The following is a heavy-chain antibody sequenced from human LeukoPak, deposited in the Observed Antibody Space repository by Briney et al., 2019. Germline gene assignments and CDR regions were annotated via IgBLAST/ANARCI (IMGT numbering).Heavy chain of an antibody. Sequence: SGPTLVNPTQSLTLTCTFSGFSLSTSRVGVGWIRQPPGKALEWLTLIYWNDDKRYSPSLKSRLTITKDTSKNQVVLTMTNMDPVDTATYYCAHRPYDSSDFDYWGQGTLVTVSS. CDR3: AHRPYDSSDFDY. J-gene: IGHJ4*02. V-gene: IGHV2-5*01. D-gene: IGHD3-22*01. CDR1: GFSLSTSRVG. CDR2: IYWNDDK.